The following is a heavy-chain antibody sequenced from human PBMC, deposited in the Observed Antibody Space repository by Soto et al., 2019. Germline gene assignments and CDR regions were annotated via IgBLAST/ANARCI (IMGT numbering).Heavy chain of an antibody. CDR3: AGDALWGSGTCPVGHWCGR. D-gene: IGHD2-15*01. CDR2: VNHRGSA. V-gene: IGHV4-34*01. J-gene: IGHJ5*02. Sequence: SETLSLTCAVSGGPFSGVYWSWIRQPPGKGLEWIGGVNHRGSANYNPSLESRVTMSVDTSKNQLSLKLTSVTAADSAVYYCAGDALWGSGTCPVGHWCGRWGRGTLVTVAS. CDR1: GGPFSGVY.